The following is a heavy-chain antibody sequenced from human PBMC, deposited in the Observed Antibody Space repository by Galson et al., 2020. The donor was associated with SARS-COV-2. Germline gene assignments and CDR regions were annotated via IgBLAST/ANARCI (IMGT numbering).Heavy chain of an antibody. D-gene: IGHD3-22*01. Sequence: ASVKVSCMTSGYAFTTYDINWVRQAPGQGLEWMGWMNPNSGNTGYAQKFQGRVTMTRNTSISTAYMELSSLRSEDTAVYYCARGKRSITMIVVVKFYYYYGMDVWGQGTTVTVSS. CDR1: GYAFTTYD. J-gene: IGHJ6*02. CDR3: ARGKRSITMIVVVKFYYYYGMDV. CDR2: MNPNSGNT. V-gene: IGHV1-8*01.